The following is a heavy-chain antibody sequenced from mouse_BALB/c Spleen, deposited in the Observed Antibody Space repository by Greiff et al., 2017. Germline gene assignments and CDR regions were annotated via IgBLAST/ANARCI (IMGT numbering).Heavy chain of an antibody. J-gene: IGHJ1*01. Sequence: DVHLVESGGGLVKPGGSLKLSCAASGFTFSSYTMSWVRQTPEKRLEWVATISSGGGNTYYPDSVKGRFTISRDNAKNNLYLQMSSLRSEDTALYYCARYPYYYGSSYWYFDVWGAGTTVTVSS. CDR1: GFTFSSYT. CDR2: ISSGGGNT. D-gene: IGHD1-1*01. CDR3: ARYPYYYGSSYWYFDV. V-gene: IGHV5-9*03.